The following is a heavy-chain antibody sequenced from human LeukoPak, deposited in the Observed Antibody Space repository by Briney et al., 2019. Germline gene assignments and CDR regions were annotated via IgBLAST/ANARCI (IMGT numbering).Heavy chain of an antibody. D-gene: IGHD2-15*01. V-gene: IGHV1-69*13. CDR1: GGTFSSYA. CDR2: IIPVFGTA. J-gene: IGHJ3*02. CDR3: ARDRVVGLGIDNAFNI. Sequence: ASVKVSCKASGGTFSSYAISWVRQAPGQGLEWMGGIIPVFGTANYAQKFQGRVTITADESTSTAYMELSSLRSEDTAVYYCARDRVVGLGIDNAFNIWGHGTMVTVSS.